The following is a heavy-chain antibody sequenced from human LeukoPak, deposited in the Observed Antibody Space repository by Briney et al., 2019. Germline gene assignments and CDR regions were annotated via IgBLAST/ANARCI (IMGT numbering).Heavy chain of an antibody. CDR1: GYSFTSYW. Sequence: GESLKISCKGSGYSFTSYWIGWVRQMPGKGLEWVGITYPGDSATRYSPSFQGQVTISADKSISTAYLQWSGLKASDTAMYYCASQTSIGKSFDIWGQGTMVTVSS. J-gene: IGHJ3*02. CDR3: ASQTSIGKSFDI. CDR2: TYPGDSAT. V-gene: IGHV5-51*01.